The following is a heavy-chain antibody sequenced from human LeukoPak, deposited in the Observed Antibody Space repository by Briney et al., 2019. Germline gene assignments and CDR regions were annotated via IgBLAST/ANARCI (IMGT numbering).Heavy chain of an antibody. CDR2: ISGSGGST. CDR1: GFTFSSYA. J-gene: IGHJ5*02. D-gene: IGHD5-18*01. V-gene: IGHV3-23*01. Sequence: GGSLRLSCAASGFTFSSYAMSWVRQAPVKGLEWVSAISGSGGSTYYADSVKGRFTISRDNSKNTLYLQMNSLRAEDTAVYYCARAQVDTAMPTGSWGQGTLVTVSS. CDR3: ARAQVDTAMPTGS.